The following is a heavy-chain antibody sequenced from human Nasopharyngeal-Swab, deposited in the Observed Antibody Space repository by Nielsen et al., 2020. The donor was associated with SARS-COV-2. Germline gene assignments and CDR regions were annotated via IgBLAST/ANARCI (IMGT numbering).Heavy chain of an antibody. Sequence: GESLKISCAASGFTVSSNYMSWVRQAPGKGLEGVSVIYSGGSTYYADSVKGRFTISRDNSKNTLYLQMNSLRAEDTAVYYCAREGFDYGGNSAAFDIWGQGTMVTVSS. CDR1: GFTVSSNY. CDR2: IYSGGST. D-gene: IGHD4-23*01. CDR3: AREGFDYGGNSAAFDI. V-gene: IGHV3-53*01. J-gene: IGHJ3*02.